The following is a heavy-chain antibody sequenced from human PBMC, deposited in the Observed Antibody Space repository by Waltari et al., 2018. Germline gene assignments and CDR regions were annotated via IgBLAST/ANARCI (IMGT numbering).Heavy chain of an antibody. CDR2: IYYSRST. Sequence: QVQLQESGPGLVKPSETLSLTCTVSGGSISSYYWSWIRQPPGKGLEWIGYIYYSRSTNDNPSLKSRVTISVDTSKNQCSLKLSSVTAADTAVYYCARLAAAGTGWFDPWGQGTLVTVSS. CDR3: ARLAAAGTGWFDP. J-gene: IGHJ5*02. V-gene: IGHV4-59*01. CDR1: GGSISSYY. D-gene: IGHD6-13*01.